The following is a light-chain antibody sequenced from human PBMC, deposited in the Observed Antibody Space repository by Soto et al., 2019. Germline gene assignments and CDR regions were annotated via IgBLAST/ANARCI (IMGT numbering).Light chain of an antibody. J-gene: IGLJ1*01. CDR3: AAWDDSLNGFYV. CDR1: SSNIGSNT. Sequence: QSDLTQRPSASGAPGQGVTISCSGSSSNIGSNTVNWYQQLPGTAPKLLIYSNNQRPSGVPDRFSGSKSGTSASLAISGLQSEDEADYYCAAWDDSLNGFYVFGTGTKVTVL. CDR2: SNN. V-gene: IGLV1-44*01.